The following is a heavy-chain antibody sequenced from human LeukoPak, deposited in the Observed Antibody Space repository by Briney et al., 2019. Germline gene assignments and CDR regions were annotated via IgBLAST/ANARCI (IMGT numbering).Heavy chain of an antibody. Sequence: SETLSLTCAVYGGSFSGYYWSWIRQPPGKGLEWIGEINHSGSTNYNPSLKSRVTISVDTSKNQFSLKLSSVTAADTAVYYCASNQGATTIDYWGQGTLVTVSS. CDR1: GGSFSGYY. CDR3: ASNQGATTIDY. CDR2: INHSGST. D-gene: IGHD1-26*01. V-gene: IGHV4-34*01. J-gene: IGHJ4*02.